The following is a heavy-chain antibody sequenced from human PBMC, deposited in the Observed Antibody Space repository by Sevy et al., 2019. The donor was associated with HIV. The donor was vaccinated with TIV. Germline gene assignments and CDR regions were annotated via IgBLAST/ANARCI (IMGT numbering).Heavy chain of an antibody. D-gene: IGHD2-2*02. Sequence: GGSLRLSCAASGFTFDDYAMHWVRQAPGKGLEWVSGISWNSGSIGYADSVKGRFTISRDNAKNSLYLQMNSLRAEDMALYYCAKDIGYCSSTSCYTYYYYGMDVWGQGTTVTVSS. V-gene: IGHV3-9*03. CDR2: ISWNSGSI. CDR1: GFTFDDYA. J-gene: IGHJ6*02. CDR3: AKDIGYCSSTSCYTYYYYGMDV.